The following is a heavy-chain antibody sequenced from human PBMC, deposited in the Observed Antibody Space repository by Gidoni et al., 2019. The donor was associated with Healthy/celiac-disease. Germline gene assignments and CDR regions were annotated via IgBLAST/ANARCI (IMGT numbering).Heavy chain of an antibody. CDR3: ARRSNYVYYYGMDV. J-gene: IGHJ6*02. V-gene: IGHV3-7*01. D-gene: IGHD4-4*01. CDR2: IKQDGSEK. Sequence: EVQLVESGGGLVQPGGSLRLSCAASGFTFSSYWMSWVRQAPGKGLEWVANIKQDGSEKYYVDSVKGRFTISRDNAKNSLYLQMNSLRAEDTAVYYCARRSNYVYYYGMDVWGQGTTVTVSS. CDR1: GFTFSSYW.